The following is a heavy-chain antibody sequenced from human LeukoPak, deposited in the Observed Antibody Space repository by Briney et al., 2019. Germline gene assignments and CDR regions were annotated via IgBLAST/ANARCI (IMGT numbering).Heavy chain of an antibody. CDR1: GFTFSRYG. CDR2: IWYDGSNK. J-gene: IGHJ4*02. V-gene: IGHV3-33*01. CDR3: ARDVGATETLDY. Sequence: PGGSLRLSCAASGFTFSRYGMHWVRQAPGKGLEWVAVIWYDGSNKYYADSVKGRFTISRDNSKNTLYLQMNSLRAEDTAIYYCARDVGATETLDYWGQGTLVTVSS. D-gene: IGHD1-26*01.